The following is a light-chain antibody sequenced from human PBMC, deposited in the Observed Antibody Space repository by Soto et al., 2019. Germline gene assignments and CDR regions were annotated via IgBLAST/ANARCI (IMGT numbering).Light chain of an antibody. CDR2: GAS. CDR3: QQYTNWPPWT. CDR1: QTVSIN. V-gene: IGKV3-15*01. J-gene: IGKJ1*01. Sequence: EIVLTQSPATLSLSPGERATLSCRASQTVSINLAWYQQKPGQGPRLLIYGASTRATGIPARFSGSGSGTEFTLTINSLQPEDFAIYYCQQYTNWPPWTFGQGTKVDIK.